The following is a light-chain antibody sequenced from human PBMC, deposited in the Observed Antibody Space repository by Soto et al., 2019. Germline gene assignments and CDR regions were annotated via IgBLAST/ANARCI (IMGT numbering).Light chain of an antibody. J-gene: IGKJ2*01. Sequence: EIVLTQSPGTLSLSPGERATLSCRASQSVSSSYLAWYQQKPGKAPRLLIYGASGRATGIPDRFSGSGSGTDFTLTISRPEPEDFAVYYCQQSGSSPPYTFGQGTKLEIK. CDR1: QSVSSSY. V-gene: IGKV3-20*01. CDR2: GAS. CDR3: QQSGSSPPYT.